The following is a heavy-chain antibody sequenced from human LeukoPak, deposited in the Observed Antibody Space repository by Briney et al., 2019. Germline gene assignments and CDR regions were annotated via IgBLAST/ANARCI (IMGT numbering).Heavy chain of an antibody. CDR3: ARTYGVANWFDP. CDR2: IIPILGIA. D-gene: IGHD2-15*01. CDR1: GGTFSSYA. J-gene: IGHJ5*02. V-gene: IGHV1-69*04. Sequence: GAPVKVSCKASGGTFSSYAISWVRQAPGQGLEWMGRIIPILGIANYAQKFQGRVTITADKSTSTAYMELSSLRSEDTAVYYCARTYGVANWFDPWGQGTLVTVSS.